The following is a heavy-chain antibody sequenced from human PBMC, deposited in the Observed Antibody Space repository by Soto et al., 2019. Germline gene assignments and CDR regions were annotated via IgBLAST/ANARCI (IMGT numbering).Heavy chain of an antibody. V-gene: IGHV1-18*01. CDR2: INPSSVET. Sequence: QIRLVQSGGEVRTTGASVKVSCKSSGYTFSSYGITWVRQAPGQGLEWLGWINPSSVETNYAQKFQGRVTVTTDTSTTTGYMELRNLTLDDTAVYYCARDWYPRFDPWGQGTLVTVSS. CDR1: GYTFSSYG. CDR3: ARDWYPRFDP. J-gene: IGHJ5*02. D-gene: IGHD6-13*01.